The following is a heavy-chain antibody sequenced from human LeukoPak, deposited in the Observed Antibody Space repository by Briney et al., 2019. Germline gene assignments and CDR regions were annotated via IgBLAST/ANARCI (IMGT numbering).Heavy chain of an antibody. CDR3: AKNSGSDSGYWFDP. J-gene: IGHJ5*02. CDR2: ISAIGGST. CDR1: GFTFTTYA. Sequence: PGGSLRLSCAASGFTFTTYAMSWVRQAPGKGLEWVSAISAIGGSTYYADSVKGRFTISRDNSKNTLYLQMNSVRAEDTAVYFCAKNSGSDSGYWFDPWGQGTLVTVSS. D-gene: IGHD5-12*01. V-gene: IGHV3-23*01.